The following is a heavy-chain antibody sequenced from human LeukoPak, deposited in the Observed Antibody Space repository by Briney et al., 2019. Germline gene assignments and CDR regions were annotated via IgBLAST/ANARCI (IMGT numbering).Heavy chain of an antibody. Sequence: GGSLRLSCAASGFSFSNYAMMWLRQAPGKGLKWVSAISRSGGSTYYADSVKGRFTISRDNSKNTLYLQLHTVRADDTGVYHCAKGENSGSYNWFDPWGQGTLVTVSS. CDR3: AKGENSGSYNWFDP. D-gene: IGHD1-26*01. V-gene: IGHV3-23*01. CDR1: GFSFSNYA. J-gene: IGHJ5*02. CDR2: ISRSGGST.